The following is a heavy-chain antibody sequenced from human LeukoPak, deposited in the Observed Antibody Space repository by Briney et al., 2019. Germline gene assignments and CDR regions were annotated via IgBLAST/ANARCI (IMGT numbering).Heavy chain of an antibody. J-gene: IGHJ4*02. CDR3: ARGVVRGVILRTYYFDY. CDR2: IYSGGST. V-gene: IGHV3-53*04. D-gene: IGHD3-10*01. CDR1: GFTVSSNY. Sequence: GGSLGLSCAASGFTVSSNYMSWFRQAPGKGLEWVSVIYSGGSTYYADSVKGRFTISRHNSKNTLYLQMNSLRAEDTAVYYCARGVVRGVILRTYYFDYWGQGTLVTVSS.